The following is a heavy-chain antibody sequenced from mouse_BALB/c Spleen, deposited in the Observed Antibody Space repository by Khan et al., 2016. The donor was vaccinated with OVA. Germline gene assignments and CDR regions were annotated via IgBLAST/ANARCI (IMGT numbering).Heavy chain of an antibody. CDR3: TRTARIKY. CDR2: ISYSGST. J-gene: IGHJ2*01. D-gene: IGHD1-2*01. Sequence: VQLKESGPGLVKPSQSLSLTCTVTGYSITSGYDWNWIRQFPGNKLEWMGYISYSGSTNYNPSLKSRISITRDTSKNQICLHLNSMATEDTATYTCTRTARIKYWGQGTTLTVSS. V-gene: IGHV3-2*02. CDR1: GYSITSGYD.